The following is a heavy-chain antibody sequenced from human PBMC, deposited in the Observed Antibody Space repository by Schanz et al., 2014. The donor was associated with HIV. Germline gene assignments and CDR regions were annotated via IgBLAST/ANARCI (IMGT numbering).Heavy chain of an antibody. D-gene: IGHD3-22*01. V-gene: IGHV3-33*01. CDR3: ARDVSHDSSGHYSDYYYGMDV. CDR1: GFTFSSSG. CDR2: IWYDGTYK. J-gene: IGHJ6*02. Sequence: QVQLVESGGGVVQPGRSLRLSCTASGFTFSSSGMHWVRQAPGKGLEWAAVIWYDGTYKYYADSVKGRFTISRDNSKNTLYVQMNSLRAEDTAVYYCARDVSHDSSGHYSDYYYGMDVWGQGTTVTVSS.